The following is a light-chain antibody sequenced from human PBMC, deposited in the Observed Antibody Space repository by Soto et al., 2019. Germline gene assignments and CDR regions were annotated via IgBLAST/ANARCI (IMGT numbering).Light chain of an antibody. CDR3: QQYNNWPPT. CDR2: GAS. V-gene: IGKV3-15*01. CDR1: QSVSNN. Sequence: EIVLTQSPGALSLSPGERATLSCRASQSVSNNYLAWYQQKPGQAPRLLIYGASSRATGIPARFSGSGSGTEFTLTISSLQSDDFAVYYCQQYNNWPPTFGPGTKVDIK. J-gene: IGKJ3*01.